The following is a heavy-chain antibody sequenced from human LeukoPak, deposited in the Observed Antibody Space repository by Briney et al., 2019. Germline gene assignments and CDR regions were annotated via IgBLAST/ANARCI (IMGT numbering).Heavy chain of an antibody. D-gene: IGHD6-19*01. CDR2: ISTSSSTI. V-gene: IGHV3-48*02. CDR3: ARDYRSSSGWTVDY. Sequence: PGGSLRLSCAASGFTFSSYSMNWVRQAPGKGLEWVSYISTSSSTIYYADSVKGRFTISRDSAKNSLYLQMNSLRDEDTAVYYCARDYRSSSGWTVDYWGQGTLVTVSS. J-gene: IGHJ4*02. CDR1: GFTFSSYS.